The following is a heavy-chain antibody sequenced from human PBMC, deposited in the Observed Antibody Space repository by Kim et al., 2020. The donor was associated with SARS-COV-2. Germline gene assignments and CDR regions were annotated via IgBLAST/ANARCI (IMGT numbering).Heavy chain of an antibody. CDR1: GFTVSTSF. Sequence: PGGSLRLSCAASGFTVSTSFMSWVRQAPGKGLEWVSGIYTDGTTWYADSVKGRFTMSRDSSKNTLYLQMNSLRVEHTAVYYCAGEINRLGSDNYHNHNCFDPWGQGTLVTVSS. CDR2: IYTDGTT. V-gene: IGHV3-53*01. D-gene: IGHD3-16*01. J-gene: IGHJ5*02. CDR3: AGEINRLGSDNYHNHNCFDP.